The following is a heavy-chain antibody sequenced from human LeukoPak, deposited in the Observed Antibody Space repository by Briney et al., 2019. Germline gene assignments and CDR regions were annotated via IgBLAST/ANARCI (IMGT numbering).Heavy chain of an antibody. V-gene: IGHV3-48*02. CDR2: ISTGGSI. D-gene: IGHD3-22*01. J-gene: IGHJ4*02. CDR1: GFTFSSYT. CDR3: ARQTYYYDSSGYYFDY. Sequence: GGSLRLSCAASGFTFSSYTMNWVRQAPGKGLEWVSYISTGGSISYADSVKGRFTISRDNAKNSLYLQMNSLRDEDTAVYYCARQTYYYDSSGYYFDYWGQGTLVTVSS.